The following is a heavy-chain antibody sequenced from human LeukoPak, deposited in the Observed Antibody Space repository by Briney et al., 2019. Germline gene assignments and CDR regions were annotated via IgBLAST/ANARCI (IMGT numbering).Heavy chain of an antibody. V-gene: IGHV4-34*01. D-gene: IGHD3-10*01. CDR2: INHSGST. Sequence: PSETLSLTCAVYGGSFSGYYWSWIRQPPGKGLEWIGEINHSGSTNYNPSLKSRVTISVDTSKNQFSLKLSSVTAADTAVYYCARGHPTYYYGSGSYSPWFDPWGQGTLVTVSS. CDR3: ARGHPTYYYGSGSYSPWFDP. CDR1: GGSFSGYY. J-gene: IGHJ5*02.